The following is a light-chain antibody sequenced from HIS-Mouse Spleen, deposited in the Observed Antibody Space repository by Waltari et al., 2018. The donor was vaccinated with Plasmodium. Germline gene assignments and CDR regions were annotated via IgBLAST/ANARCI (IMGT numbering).Light chain of an antibody. CDR3: QAWDSSTAHVV. CDR2: KES. V-gene: IGLV3-1*01. CDR1: KLGDKY. Sequence: SYELTQPPSVSVSPGQTASITCSGDKLGDKYACWYQQKPGQSPVLVIYKESKRPPGIAEGFSGSNSGNTATLTISGTQAMDEADYYCQAWDSSTAHVVFGGGTKLTVL. J-gene: IGLJ2*01.